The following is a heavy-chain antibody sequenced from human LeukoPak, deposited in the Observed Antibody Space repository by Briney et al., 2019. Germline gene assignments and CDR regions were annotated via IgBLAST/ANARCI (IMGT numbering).Heavy chain of an antibody. J-gene: IGHJ6*02. CDR3: ATGDTKGYCSGGSCHYYYYGMDV. CDR2: FDPEDGET. Sequence: ASVKVSCKVSGYTLTELSMHWVRQAPGKGLEWMGGFDPEDGETIYAQKFQGRVTMTEDTSTDTAYMELSSLRSEDTAVYYCATGDTKGYCSGGSCHYYYYGMDVWGQGTTVTVSS. V-gene: IGHV1-24*01. D-gene: IGHD2-15*01. CDR1: GYTLTELS.